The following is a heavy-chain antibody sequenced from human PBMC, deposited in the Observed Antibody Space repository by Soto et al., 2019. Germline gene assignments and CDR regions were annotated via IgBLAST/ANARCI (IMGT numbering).Heavy chain of an antibody. CDR2: INTNTGNP. D-gene: IGHD6-13*01. J-gene: IGHJ6*02. CDR3: ARDGIAAAGTYYYYGMDV. V-gene: IGHV7-4-1*01. CDR1: GYTFTSYA. Sequence: GASVKVSCKASGYTFTSYAMNWVRQAPGQGLEWMGWINTNTGNPTYAQGFTGRFVFSLDTSVSTAYLQICSLKAEDTAVYYCARDGIAAAGTYYYYGMDVWGQGTTVTVSS.